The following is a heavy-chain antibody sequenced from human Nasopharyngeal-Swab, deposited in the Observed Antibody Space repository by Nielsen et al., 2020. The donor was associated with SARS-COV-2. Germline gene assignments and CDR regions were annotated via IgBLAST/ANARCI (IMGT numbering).Heavy chain of an antibody. CDR2: IYSGGSST. Sequence: GGSLRLSCAASGFTFSSYAMSWVRQAPGKGLEWVSVIYSGGSSTYYADSVKGRFTISRDNSKNTLYLQMNSLRVEDTAVYFCARENQGTGGSDYWGQGTLVTVSS. CDR1: GFTFSSYA. J-gene: IGHJ4*02. CDR3: ARENQGTGGSDY. D-gene: IGHD1-14*01. V-gene: IGHV3-23*03.